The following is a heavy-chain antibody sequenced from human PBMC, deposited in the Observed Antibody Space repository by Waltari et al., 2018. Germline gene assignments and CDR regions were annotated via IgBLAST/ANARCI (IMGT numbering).Heavy chain of an antibody. CDR3: AKDEDDSSGYYPCFDY. CDR1: GFTFSSYA. D-gene: IGHD3-22*01. CDR2: ISGSGGST. V-gene: IGHV3-23*04. J-gene: IGHJ4*02. Sequence: EVQLVESGGGLVQPGGSLRLSCAASGFTFSSYAMSWVRQAPGKGLECVSAISGSGGSTYYADSVKGRFTISRDNSKNTLYLQMNSLRAEDTAVYYCAKDEDDSSGYYPCFDYWGQGTLVTVSS.